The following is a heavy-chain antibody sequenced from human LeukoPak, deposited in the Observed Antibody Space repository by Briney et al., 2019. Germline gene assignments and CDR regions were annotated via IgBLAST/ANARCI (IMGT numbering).Heavy chain of an antibody. CDR1: GFTFDDYA. CDR2: ISGDGGST. D-gene: IGHD6-13*01. CDR3: AKDIGAAAGFIPSYGMDV. J-gene: IGHJ6*02. V-gene: IGHV3-43*02. Sequence: PGGSLRLSCAVSGFTFDDYAMHWVRQAPGRGLEWVSLISGDGGSTYYADSVKGRFTISRDNSKNSLYLQMNSLRTEDTALYYCAKDIGAAAGFIPSYGMDVWGQGTTVTVSS.